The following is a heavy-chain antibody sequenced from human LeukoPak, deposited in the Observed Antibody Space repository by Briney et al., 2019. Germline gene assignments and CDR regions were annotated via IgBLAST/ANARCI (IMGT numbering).Heavy chain of an antibody. D-gene: IGHD3-3*01. CDR1: GYSSTSYW. CDR3: ARNYDFWSGRFDY. CDR2: IYPGDSDT. J-gene: IGHJ4*02. Sequence: GASLKISCKGSGYSSTSYWIGWVRPLPGKGLEWMGIIYPGDSDTRYSPSFQGQVTISADKSISTAYLQWSSLKASDTAMYYCARNYDFWSGRFDYWGQGTLVTVSS. V-gene: IGHV5-51*01.